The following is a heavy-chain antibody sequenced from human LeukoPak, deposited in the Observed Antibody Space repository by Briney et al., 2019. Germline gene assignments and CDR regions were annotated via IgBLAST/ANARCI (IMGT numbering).Heavy chain of an antibody. J-gene: IGHJ4*02. D-gene: IGHD3-22*01. CDR2: ISSSGSTI. V-gene: IGHV3-48*03. CDR1: GFTFSSYE. CDR3: AKDYTFRGGDYYDSSGLHSFDY. Sequence: GGSLRLSCAASGFTFSSYEMNWVRQAPGKGLEWVSYISSSGSTIYYADSVKGRFTIYRDNSKNTLYLQMNSLSAEDTAVYYCAKDYTFRGGDYYDSSGLHSFDYWGQGTLVTVSS.